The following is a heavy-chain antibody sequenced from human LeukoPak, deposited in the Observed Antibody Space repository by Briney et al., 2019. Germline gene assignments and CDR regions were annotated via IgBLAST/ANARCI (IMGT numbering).Heavy chain of an antibody. J-gene: IGHJ3*02. CDR3: AKDLRSSWYPSNAFDI. D-gene: IGHD6-13*01. CDR1: GFTFSSYA. V-gene: IGHV3-9*01. CDR2: ISWNSGSI. Sequence: PGGSLRLSCAASGFTFSSYAMSWVRQAPGKGLEWVSGISWNSGSIGYADSVKGRFTISRDNAKNSLYLQMNSLRAEDTALYYCAKDLRSSWYPSNAFDIWGQGTMVTVSS.